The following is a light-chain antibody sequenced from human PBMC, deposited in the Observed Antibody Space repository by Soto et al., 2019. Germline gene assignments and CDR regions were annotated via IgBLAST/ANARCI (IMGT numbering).Light chain of an antibody. CDR1: QTISSW. CDR2: KAS. CDR3: QQHNSYSET. Sequence: DSQKAQAPSTLSGSVGDRVTITCRASQTISSWLAWYQQKPGKAPKLLIYKASTLKSGVPSRFSGSGSGTEFTLTSSSLQPDDFATYYCQQHNSYSETFGQGTKVDIK. V-gene: IGKV1-5*03. J-gene: IGKJ1*01.